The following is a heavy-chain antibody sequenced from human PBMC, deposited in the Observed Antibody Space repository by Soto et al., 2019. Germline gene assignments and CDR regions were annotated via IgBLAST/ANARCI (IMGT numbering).Heavy chain of an antibody. CDR3: TTGTYDFWSGSHLDY. D-gene: IGHD3-3*01. CDR2: IKSKTGGGTT. J-gene: IGHJ4*02. Sequence: EVQLVESGGGLVKPGGSLRLSCAASGFTFSNAWMSWVRQAPGKGLEWVGRIKSKTGGGTTDYAAPVKVSVTISRDDSKHTLYLQMNSLTTEDTAVYYCTTGTYDFWSGSHLDYWGQGTLVTVSS. CDR1: GFTFSNAW. V-gene: IGHV3-15*01.